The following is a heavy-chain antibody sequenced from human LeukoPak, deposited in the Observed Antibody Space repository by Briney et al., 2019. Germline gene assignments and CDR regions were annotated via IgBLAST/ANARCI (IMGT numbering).Heavy chain of an antibody. Sequence: ASVKVSCKASGYTFTIYGISWVRQAPGQGLEWMGWISAYNGNTNYAQKLQGRVTMTTDTSTSTAYMELSSLRSEDTAVYYCARPEYYDSSGYYRYWGQGTLVTVSS. CDR3: ARPEYYDSSGYYRY. J-gene: IGHJ4*02. CDR1: GYTFTIYG. D-gene: IGHD3-22*01. CDR2: ISAYNGNT. V-gene: IGHV1-18*01.